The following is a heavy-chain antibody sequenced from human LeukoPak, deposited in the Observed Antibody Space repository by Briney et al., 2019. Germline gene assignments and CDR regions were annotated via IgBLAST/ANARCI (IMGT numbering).Heavy chain of an antibody. CDR1: GYTFTGYY. Sequence: GASVKVSCKASGYTFTGYYMHWVRQAPGQGLEWMGWINPNSGGANYAQKFQGRVTMTRDTSISTAYMELSRLRSDDTAVYYCARVPGPYSSGDYWGQGTLVTVSS. CDR3: ARVPGPYSSGDY. D-gene: IGHD6-25*01. J-gene: IGHJ4*02. V-gene: IGHV1-2*02. CDR2: INPNSGGA.